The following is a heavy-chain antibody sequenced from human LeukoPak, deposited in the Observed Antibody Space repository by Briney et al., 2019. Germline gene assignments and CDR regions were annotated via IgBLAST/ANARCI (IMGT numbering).Heavy chain of an antibody. D-gene: IGHD3-9*01. Sequence: GSLRLSCAASGFTFTNHVMNWVRQAPGKGLEWVSSITGGAVGTYHADSVKGRFTISRDNSKNTLYLQMNSLRAEDTAVYYCATLGNTYYDILTGYYYDYWGQGTLVTVSS. CDR1: GFTFTNHV. CDR2: ITGGAVGT. V-gene: IGHV3-23*01. CDR3: ATLGNTYYDILTGYYYDY. J-gene: IGHJ4*02.